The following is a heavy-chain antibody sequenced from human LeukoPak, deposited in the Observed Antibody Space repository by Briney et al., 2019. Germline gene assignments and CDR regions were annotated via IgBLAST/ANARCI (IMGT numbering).Heavy chain of an antibody. J-gene: IGHJ5*02. CDR3: ATPKGRLPHLPRKT. CDR1: GGSFCDYF. CDR2: TDHSGNA. V-gene: IGHV4-34*01. Sequence: PSETLSLTCAVNGGSFCDYFWSWVRQPPGKGLEWIGETDHSGNADYKSSLKSRVTISVDASRKQVSLKMTSVTATDTAVYYCATPKGRLPHLPRKTWGQGTLVTVSS.